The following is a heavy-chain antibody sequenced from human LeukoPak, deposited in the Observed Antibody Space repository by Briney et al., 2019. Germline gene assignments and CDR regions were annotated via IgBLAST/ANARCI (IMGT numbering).Heavy chain of an antibody. Sequence: ASVNVSCKASGYTFTGYYMHWVRQAPGQGLEWMGRINPNSGGTNYAQKFQGRVTMTRDTSISTAYMELSRLRSDDTAVYYCARDANYYGSGSPTASGVWGQGTTVTVSS. J-gene: IGHJ6*02. CDR2: INPNSGGT. V-gene: IGHV1-2*06. CDR3: ARDANYYGSGSPTASGV. D-gene: IGHD3-10*01. CDR1: GYTFTGYY.